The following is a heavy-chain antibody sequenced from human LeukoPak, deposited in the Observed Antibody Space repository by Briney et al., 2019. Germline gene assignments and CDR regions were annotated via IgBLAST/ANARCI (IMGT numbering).Heavy chain of an antibody. CDR3: AGAQHDYGDYAPHY. CDR2: ISAYNGNT. CDR1: GYTFTSYG. J-gene: IGHJ4*02. V-gene: IGHV1-18*01. D-gene: IGHD4-17*01. Sequence: GASVKVSCKASGYTFTSYGISWVRQAPGQGLEWMGWISAYNGNTNYAQKLQGRVTMTTDTSTSTAYMELRSLRSDDTAVYYCAGAQHDYGDYAPHYWGQGTLVTVSS.